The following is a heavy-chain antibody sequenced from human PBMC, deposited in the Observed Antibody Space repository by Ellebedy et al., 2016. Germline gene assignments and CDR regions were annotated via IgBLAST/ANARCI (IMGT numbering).Heavy chain of an antibody. CDR3: ARDQSGAVRGVIIVYYYYGMDV. CDR1: GYTFTSYG. CDR2: ISAYNGNT. J-gene: IGHJ6*02. D-gene: IGHD3-10*01. Sequence: ASVKVSCKASGYTFTSYGISWVRQAPGQGLEWMGWISAYNGNTNYAQKLQGRVTMTTDTSTSTAYMELRSLRSDDTAVYYCARDQSGAVRGVIIVYYYYGMDVWGQGTTVTVSS. V-gene: IGHV1-18*04.